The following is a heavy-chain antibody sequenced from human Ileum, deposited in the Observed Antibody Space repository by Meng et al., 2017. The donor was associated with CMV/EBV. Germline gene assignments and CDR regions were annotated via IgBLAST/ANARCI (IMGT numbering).Heavy chain of an antibody. CDR2: ISSDGTKK. Sequence: SLTLSWAASGFTFSNYVMHWVRQAPGKGLEWVAVISSDGTKKYYTDSVKGRLTISRDNSNKTLYLQMNNVRADDGAVYYCARGGGFLWGQGTLVTVSS. D-gene: IGHD2-15*01. CDR3: ARGGGFL. J-gene: IGHJ4*02. CDR1: GFTFSNYV. V-gene: IGHV3-30*04.